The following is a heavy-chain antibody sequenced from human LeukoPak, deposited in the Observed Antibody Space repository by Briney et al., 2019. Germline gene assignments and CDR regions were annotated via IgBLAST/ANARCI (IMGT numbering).Heavy chain of an antibody. J-gene: IGHJ6*03. CDR3: ARYVYGSGSYYNVLGSYYYYMDV. CDR1: GYTFTSYG. V-gene: IGHV1-18*01. CDR2: ISAYKGNT. Sequence: ASVKVSCKASGYTFTSYGISWVRQAPGQGLEWMGWISAYKGNTNYAQKLQGRVTMTTDTSTSTAYMELRSLRSDDTAVYYCARYVYGSGSYYNVLGSYYYYMDVWGKGTTVTISS. D-gene: IGHD3-10*01.